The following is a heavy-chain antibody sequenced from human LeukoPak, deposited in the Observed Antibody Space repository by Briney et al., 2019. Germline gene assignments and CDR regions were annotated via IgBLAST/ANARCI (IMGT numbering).Heavy chain of an antibody. CDR3: AREDASGSYYRSLDY. J-gene: IGHJ4*02. Sequence: GGSLRLSCAASGFTFSTYTMNWVRQAPGKGLEWLSSITINTRYIYYADSVKDRSTISRDNAKNSLFLHMNSLRAEDTAVYYCAREDASGSYYRSLDYWGQGTLVTVSS. D-gene: IGHD3-10*01. CDR2: ITINTRYI. CDR1: GFTFSTYT. V-gene: IGHV3-21*01.